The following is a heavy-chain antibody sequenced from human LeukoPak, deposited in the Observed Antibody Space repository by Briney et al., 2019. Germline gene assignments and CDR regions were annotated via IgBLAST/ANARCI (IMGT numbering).Heavy chain of an antibody. CDR2: IKQDGSEK. CDR1: VFTFSSYW. D-gene: IGHD3-22*01. V-gene: IGHV3-7*01. CDR3: ARDHHYYDSSGYLDY. Sequence: PGGSLRLSCAASVFTFSSYWVSWVRQATGKGLEWVANIKQDGSEKYYVDSVKGRFTISRDNDKNSLYLQMNSLRAEDTAVYYCARDHHYYDSSGYLDYWGQGTLVTVSS. J-gene: IGHJ4*02.